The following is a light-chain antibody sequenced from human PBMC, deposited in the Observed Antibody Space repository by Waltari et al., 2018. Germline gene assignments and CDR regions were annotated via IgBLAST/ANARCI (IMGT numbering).Light chain of an antibody. J-gene: IGLJ1*01. CDR1: SSDIGAYDY. V-gene: IGLV2-14*03. CDR2: DVS. CDR3: SSYSSTSTFYV. Sequence: QSALTQPASVSGSPGQSVTISCTGSSSDIGAYDYVSWYQQHPDKGPKLLVYDVSQRPSGVSNRFSGSNSGNTASLVISGLRAEDEADYYCSSYSSTSTFYVFGTGTTVTVL.